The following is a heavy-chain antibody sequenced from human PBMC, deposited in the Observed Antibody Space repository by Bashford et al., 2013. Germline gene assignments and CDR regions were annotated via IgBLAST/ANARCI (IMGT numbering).Heavy chain of an antibody. V-gene: IGHV4-59*01. CDR2: IYYSGNT. CDR3: ARGSVFDY. Sequence: SSETLSLTCTVSGGSISSYYWSWIRQPPGKGLEWIGYIYYSGNTNYNPSLQSRVTVSVDTSKNQFSLKLSSVTAADTAVYYCARGSVFDYWGQGTLVTVSS. CDR1: GGSISSYY. J-gene: IGHJ4*02.